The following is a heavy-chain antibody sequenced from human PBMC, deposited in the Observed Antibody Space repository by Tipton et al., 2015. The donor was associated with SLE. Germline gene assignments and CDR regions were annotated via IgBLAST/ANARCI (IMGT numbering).Heavy chain of an antibody. Sequence: SGFTFSSYGMHWVRQAPGKGLEWVAVIWYDGSNKYYADSVKGRFTISRDNSKNTLYLQMNSLRAEDTAVYYCARDERGTGFDYWGQGTLVTVSS. CDR3: ARDERGTGFDY. J-gene: IGHJ4*02. CDR2: IWYDGSNK. V-gene: IGHV3-33*01. CDR1: GFTFSSYG. D-gene: IGHD1-1*01.